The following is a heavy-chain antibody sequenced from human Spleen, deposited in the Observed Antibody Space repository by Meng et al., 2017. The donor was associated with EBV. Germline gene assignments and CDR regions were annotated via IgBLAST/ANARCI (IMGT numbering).Heavy chain of an antibody. D-gene: IGHD3-10*01. CDR1: GGSITNPNW. V-gene: IGHV4-4*02. J-gene: IGHJ5*02. CDR2: IYHSGFR. Sequence: QVQLQESDPVLVKPSGTLPLTCTASGGSITNPNWWTWVRQSPGKGLEWIGEIYHSGFRTYNPSLESRVTISVDKSKNQFSLNVNSVTAADTAVYYCATGMFSYGPLDTWGQGTLVTVSS. CDR3: ATGMFSYGPLDT.